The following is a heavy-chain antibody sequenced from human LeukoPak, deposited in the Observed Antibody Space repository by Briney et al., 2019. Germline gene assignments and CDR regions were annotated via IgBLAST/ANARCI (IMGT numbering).Heavy chain of an antibody. CDR1: GGYISSSSYY. CDR2: IYKSGNS. D-gene: IGHD1-26*01. J-gene: IGHJ4*02. V-gene: IGHV4-39*01. Sequence: PSETLSLTCTVPGGYISSSSYYWGWIRQTPGKGLEWIGSIYKSGNSYYNPSLKSRVTISIDTSKNQFSLKVTSVTVADTAVYYCVRPGTSGTEGLEYWGQGTLVTVSS. CDR3: VRPGTSGTEGLEY.